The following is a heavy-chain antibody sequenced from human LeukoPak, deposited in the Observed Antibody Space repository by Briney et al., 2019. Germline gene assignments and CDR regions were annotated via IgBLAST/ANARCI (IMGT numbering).Heavy chain of an antibody. J-gene: IGHJ4*02. CDR2: INERGDIT. V-gene: IGHV3-23*01. Sequence: GESLKISCVASGFTFSRHPMSWVRQAPGNGLELVSAINERGDITKYADSVMRRFTISRDSSKNTLYLQMNSLRAEDTAVYYCARGDDISPGRVLEYWGRGTLVTVSS. CDR3: ARGDDISPGRVLEY. D-gene: IGHD3-9*01. CDR1: GFTFSRHP.